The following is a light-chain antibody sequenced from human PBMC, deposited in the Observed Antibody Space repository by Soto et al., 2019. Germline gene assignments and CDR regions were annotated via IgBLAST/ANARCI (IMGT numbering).Light chain of an antibody. J-gene: IGKJ1*01. V-gene: IGKV3-20*01. CDR1: QSVSSN. CDR3: QQYGSSGT. Sequence: EIVMTQSPAMVSVSPGERATLSCRASQSVSSNLAWYQQKPGQAPRIILFGASGRATGIPDRFSGSGSGTDFTLTISRLEPEDFAVYYCQQYGSSGTFGQGTKVDIK. CDR2: GAS.